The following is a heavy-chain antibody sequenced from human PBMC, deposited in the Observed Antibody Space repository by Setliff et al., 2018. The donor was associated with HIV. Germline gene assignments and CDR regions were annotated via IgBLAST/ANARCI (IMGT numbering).Heavy chain of an antibody. CDR2: ISPNSGGT. V-gene: IGHV1-2*06. CDR1: GYIFPDYY. J-gene: IGHJ4*02. D-gene: IGHD2-2*01. CDR3: ARDHPYFCSSTSCSFLDY. Sequence: ASVKVSCKTSGYIFPDYYLHWVRQAPGQGLEWMGRISPNSGGTNYAQKFQGRVTMTRDTSINTVYMELSSLRSDDTAVYYCARDHPYFCSSTSCSFLDYWGQGTLVTVSS.